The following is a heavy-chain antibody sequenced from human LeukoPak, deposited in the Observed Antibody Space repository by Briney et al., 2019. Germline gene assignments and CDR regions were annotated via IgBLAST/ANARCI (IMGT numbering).Heavy chain of an antibody. CDR1: GGSISSYY. CDR2: IYYSGST. V-gene: IGHV4-59*01. D-gene: IGHD3-10*01. Sequence: SETLSLTCSVSGGSISSYYWSWIRLPPGKGLELIGYIYYSGSTTYNPSLKSRVTMSVDTSKNQFSLRLSSVTAADTAVYYCARAGTTMVRGHNWFDPWGQGTLVTVSS. J-gene: IGHJ5*02. CDR3: ARAGTTMVRGHNWFDP.